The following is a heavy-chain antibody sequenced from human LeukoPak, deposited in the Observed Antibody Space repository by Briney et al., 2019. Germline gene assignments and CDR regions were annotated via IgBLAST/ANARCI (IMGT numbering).Heavy chain of an antibody. CDR2: INPNSGGT. D-gene: IGHD3-10*01. J-gene: IGHJ6*03. CDR3: AREFVTMVRGVSKMYYMDV. CDR1: GYIFTNYY. Sequence: GASVKVSCKASGYIFTNYYIHWVRQAPGQGLEWMGWINPNSGGTNYAQKFQGRVTMTRDTSISTAYMELSRLRSDDTAVYYCAREFVTMVRGVSKMYYMDVWGKGTTVTISS. V-gene: IGHV1-2*02.